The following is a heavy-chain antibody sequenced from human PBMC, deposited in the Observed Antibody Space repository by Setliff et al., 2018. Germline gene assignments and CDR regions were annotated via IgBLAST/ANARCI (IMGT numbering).Heavy chain of an antibody. D-gene: IGHD2-2*01. CDR3: ARGPLDFVVVPAAAKFDS. CDR2: ISA. V-gene: IGHV1-18*01. Sequence: ASVKVSCKASGYTFTNYGINWVRQAPGQGLEWMGWISAYAQKFQGRVTMIADTPTSTAYMELRSLTSDDTAVYYCARGPLDFVVVPAAAKFDSWGQGTLVTAPQ. CDR1: GYTFTNYG. J-gene: IGHJ4*02.